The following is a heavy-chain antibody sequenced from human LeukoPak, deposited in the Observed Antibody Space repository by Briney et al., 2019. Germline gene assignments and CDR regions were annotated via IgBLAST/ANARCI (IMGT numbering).Heavy chain of an antibody. CDR2: IYYSGST. J-gene: IGHJ4*02. CDR3: ASQTKGYCSGGSCYNGFDY. D-gene: IGHD2-15*01. V-gene: IGHV4-59*08. CDR1: GGSISSYY. Sequence: SETLSLTCTVSGGSISSYYWSWIRQPPGKGLEWIGYIYYSGSTNCNPSLKGRVTISVDTSKNQFSLKLSSVTAADTAVYYCASQTKGYCSGGSCYNGFDYWGQGTLVTVSS.